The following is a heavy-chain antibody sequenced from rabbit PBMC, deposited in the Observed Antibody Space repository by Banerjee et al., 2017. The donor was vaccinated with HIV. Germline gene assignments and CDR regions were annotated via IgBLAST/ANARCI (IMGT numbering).Heavy chain of an antibody. CDR2: IYSGSSGST. CDR1: GFSFSSSYW. CDR3: ARDLTGVTGWNFNL. J-gene: IGHJ4*01. D-gene: IGHD7-1*01. V-gene: IGHV1S40*01. Sequence: QSLEESGGDLVKPGASLTLTCTASGFSFSSSYWIWWVRQAPGKGLEWIGCIYSGSSGSTYYASWAKGRFTISKTSSTTVTLQMTSLTAADTATYFCARDLTGVTGWNFNLWGPGTLVTVS.